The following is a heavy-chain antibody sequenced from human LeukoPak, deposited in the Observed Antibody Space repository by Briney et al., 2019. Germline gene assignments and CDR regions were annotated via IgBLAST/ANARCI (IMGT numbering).Heavy chain of an antibody. Sequence: PGGSLRLSCAASGFTFSSYAMSWVRQAPGKGLEWVSAISGSGGSTYYADSVKGRFTISRDNSKNTLYLQMNSLRAEDTAVYYCAAHYGYIHSVDYWGQGILVTVSS. CDR2: ISGSGGST. CDR3: AAHYGYIHSVDY. CDR1: GFTFSSYA. V-gene: IGHV3-23*01. D-gene: IGHD5-18*01. J-gene: IGHJ4*02.